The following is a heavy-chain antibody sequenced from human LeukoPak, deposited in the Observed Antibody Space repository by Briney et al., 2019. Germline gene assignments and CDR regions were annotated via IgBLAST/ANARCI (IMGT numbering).Heavy chain of an antibody. CDR3: AALDVVVMVYFP. CDR1: VYTLTETS. D-gene: IGHD2-8*01. CDR2: FDPEDDKI. Sequence: ASVKVSCKGSVYTLTETSIHCVRDAPGKGRECMGGFDPEDDKIVYAQNFQGRVTMNEDTSTDTAYMELSSLRSEDTAVYYCAALDVVVMVYFPWGQGTLVTVSS. V-gene: IGHV1-24*01. J-gene: IGHJ5*02.